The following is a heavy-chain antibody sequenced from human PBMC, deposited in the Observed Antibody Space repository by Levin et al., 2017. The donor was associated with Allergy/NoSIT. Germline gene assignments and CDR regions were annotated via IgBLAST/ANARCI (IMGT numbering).Heavy chain of an antibody. Sequence: GGSLRLSCTASGFTFKSNSMNWVRQAPGKGLEWVAVISYDGSNKYYADSVKGRFTISRDNSKNTLYLQMNSLRAEDTAVYYCARDRRGYDSSGYYREFYYYGMDVWGQGTTVTVSS. CDR2: ISYDGSNK. V-gene: IGHV3-30*03. D-gene: IGHD3-22*01. CDR3: ARDRRGYDSSGYYREFYYYGMDV. J-gene: IGHJ6*02. CDR1: GFTFKSNS.